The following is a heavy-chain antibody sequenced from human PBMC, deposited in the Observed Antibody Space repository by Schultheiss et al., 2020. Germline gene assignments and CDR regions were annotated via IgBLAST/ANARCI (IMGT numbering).Heavy chain of an antibody. J-gene: IGHJ4*02. CDR1: GGSISSYY. D-gene: IGHD3-10*01. V-gene: IGHV4-4*07. CDR3: ARVLAAYGSLEY. CDR2: IYTSGST. Sequence: SETLSLTCTVSGGSISSYYWSWIRQPAGKGLEWIGRIYTSGSTNYNPSLKSRVSLSVDTSNNQFSLKLSSVTAADTAVYYCARVLAAYGSLEYWGQGSLVTVSS.